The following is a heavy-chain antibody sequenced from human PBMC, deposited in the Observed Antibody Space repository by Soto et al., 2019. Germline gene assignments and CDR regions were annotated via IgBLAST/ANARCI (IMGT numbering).Heavy chain of an antibody. CDR3: ARVRILSGLFRSFDY. CDR1: GYRLTSYW. J-gene: IGHJ4*02. Sequence: GESLKISCEESGYRLTSYWIAWVRQMPGKGLEWMGIVYVDDSDTKYSPSFEGQVTISADKSINRAYLQWTSLRASDTAMYYCARVRILSGLFRSFDYWGQGTQVTVSS. CDR2: VYVDDSDT. V-gene: IGHV5-51*01. D-gene: IGHD3-10*01.